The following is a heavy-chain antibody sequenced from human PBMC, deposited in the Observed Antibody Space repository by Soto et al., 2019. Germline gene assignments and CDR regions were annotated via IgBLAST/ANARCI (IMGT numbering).Heavy chain of an antibody. D-gene: IGHD2-21*02. CDR1: GFSFSTYS. Sequence: GGSLRLSCEASGFSFSTYSMHWVRQAPGKGLEWVSSIGRRSDIYYADSVKGRFTISRDNAKNSVSLQMNSLRDEDTAVYYCEGEETAWPLAYGLDVWGQGTTVPVYS. CDR3: EGEETAWPLAYGLDV. V-gene: IGHV3-21*01. CDR2: IGRRSDI. J-gene: IGHJ6*02.